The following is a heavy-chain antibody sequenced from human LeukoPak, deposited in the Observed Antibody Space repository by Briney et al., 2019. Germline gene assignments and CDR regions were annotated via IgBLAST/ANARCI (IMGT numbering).Heavy chain of an antibody. J-gene: IGHJ4*02. Sequence: GGSLRLSCAASGFTFSSYAMHWVRQAPGKGLEWVAVISYDGSNKYYADSVKGRFTISRDNSKNTLYLQMNSLRAEDTAVYYCARSEGHSSGPFDYWGQGTLVTVSS. CDR2: ISYDGSNK. D-gene: IGHD6-19*01. CDR3: ARSEGHSSGPFDY. V-gene: IGHV3-30-3*01. CDR1: GFTFSSYA.